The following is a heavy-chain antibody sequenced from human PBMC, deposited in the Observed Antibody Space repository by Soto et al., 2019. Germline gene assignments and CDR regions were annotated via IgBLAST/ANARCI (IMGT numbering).Heavy chain of an antibody. V-gene: IGHV3-30-3*01. D-gene: IGHD4-17*01. CDR1: GFTFSSYA. CDR2: ISYDGSNK. Sequence: QVQLVESGGGVVQPGRSLRLCWAASGFTFSSYAMHWVRQAPGKGLEWVAVISYDGSNKYYADSVKGRFTISRDNSKNTLYLQMNSLRAEDTAVYYCARDQRATVTTWAFDYWGQGTLVTVSS. J-gene: IGHJ4*02. CDR3: ARDQRATVTTWAFDY.